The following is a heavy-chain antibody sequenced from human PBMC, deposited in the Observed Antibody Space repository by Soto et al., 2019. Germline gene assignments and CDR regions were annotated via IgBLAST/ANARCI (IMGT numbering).Heavy chain of an antibody. CDR1: GFTFSSYA. Sequence: QVQLVESGGGVVQPGRSLRLSCAASGFTFSSYAMHWVRQAPGKGLEWVAVISYDGSNKYYADSVKGRFTISRDNSKNTLYLQMNSLRAEDTAVYYCARDKQFGGSSGYYPYGMDVWGQGTTVTVSS. J-gene: IGHJ6*02. CDR2: ISYDGSNK. CDR3: ARDKQFGGSSGYYPYGMDV. V-gene: IGHV3-30-3*01. D-gene: IGHD3-22*01.